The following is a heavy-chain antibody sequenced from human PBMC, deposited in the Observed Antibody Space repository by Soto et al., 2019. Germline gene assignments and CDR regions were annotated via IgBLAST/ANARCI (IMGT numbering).Heavy chain of an antibody. CDR3: ARGGTTGTTGYYYYMDV. D-gene: IGHD1-1*01. CDR2: ISSSSSYI. V-gene: IGHV3-21*01. Sequence: GGSLRLSCAASGFTFSSYSMNWVRQAPGKGLEWVSSISSSSSYIYYADSVKGRFTISRDNTKNSLYLQMNSLRAEDTAVYYCARGGTTGTTGYYYYMDVWGKGTTVTVSS. CDR1: GFTFSSYS. J-gene: IGHJ6*03.